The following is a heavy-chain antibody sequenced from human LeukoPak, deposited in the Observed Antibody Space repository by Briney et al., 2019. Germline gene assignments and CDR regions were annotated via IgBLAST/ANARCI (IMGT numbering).Heavy chain of an antibody. D-gene: IGHD3-10*01. Sequence: SETLSLTCTVSGGSISSYYWSWIRQPPGKGLEWIGEINHSGSTNYNPSLKSRVTISVDTSKNQFSLKLSSVTAADTAVYYCASVRRGFGESSKYYSYYYMHVWGNGTTVTIAS. CDR1: GGSISSYY. J-gene: IGHJ6*03. CDR3: ASVRRGFGESSKYYSYYYMHV. CDR2: INHSGST. V-gene: IGHV4-34*01.